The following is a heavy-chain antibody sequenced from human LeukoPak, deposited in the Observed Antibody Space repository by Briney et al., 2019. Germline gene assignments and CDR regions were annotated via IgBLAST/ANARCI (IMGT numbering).Heavy chain of an antibody. D-gene: IGHD3-9*01. CDR2: INHSGST. J-gene: IGHJ4*02. V-gene: IGHV4-34*01. Sequence: SETLSLTCAVYGGSFSGYYWSWIRQPPGKGLEWIGEINHSGSTNYNPSLKSRVTISVDTSKNQFSLKLSSVTAADTAVYYCARQGRYFDWLPDTDYFDYWGQGTLVTVSS. CDR3: ARQGRYFDWLPDTDYFDY. CDR1: GGSFSGYY.